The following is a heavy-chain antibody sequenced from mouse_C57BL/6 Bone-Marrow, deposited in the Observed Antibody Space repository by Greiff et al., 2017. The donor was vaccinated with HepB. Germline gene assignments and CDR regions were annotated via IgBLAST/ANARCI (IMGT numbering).Heavy chain of an antibody. J-gene: IGHJ4*01. V-gene: IGHV5-6*01. D-gene: IGHD3-2*02. Sequence: QVVESGGDLVKPGGSLKLSCAASGFTFSSYGMSWVRQTPDKRLEWVATISSGGSYTYYPDSVKGRFTISRDNAKNTLYLQMSSLKSEDTAMYYCARRRQLRMDYWGQGTSVTVSS. CDR2: ISSGGSYT. CDR1: GFTFSSYG. CDR3: ARRRQLRMDY.